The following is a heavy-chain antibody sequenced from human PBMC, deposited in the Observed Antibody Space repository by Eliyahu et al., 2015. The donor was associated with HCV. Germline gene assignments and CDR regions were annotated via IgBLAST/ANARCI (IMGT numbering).Heavy chain of an antibody. J-gene: IGHJ4*02. CDR1: GFSLSNARMG. CDR3: ARSLKYCSSTSCYIGAPYYFDY. CDR2: IFSNDEK. V-gene: IGHV2-26*01. D-gene: IGHD2-2*02. Sequence: QVTLKESGPVLVKPTETLTLTCTVSGFSLSNARMGVSWIRQPPGKALEWLAHIFSNDEKSYSTSLKSRLTISKDTSKSQVVLTMTNMDPVDTATYYCARSLKYCSSTSCYIGAPYYFDYWGQGTLVTVSS.